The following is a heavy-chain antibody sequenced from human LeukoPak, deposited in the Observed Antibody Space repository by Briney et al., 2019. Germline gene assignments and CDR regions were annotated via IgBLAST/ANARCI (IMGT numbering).Heavy chain of an antibody. Sequence: PSETLSLTCTVSGASLCSSSYYWAWIREPPGKGLEWIGSIYYSGSTYYNPSLKSRVTMSIDTSKNQLSLKLSSVTAADTAVYYCSRHRTWNDDPLDYWGQGTLVSVSS. CDR2: IYYSGST. V-gene: IGHV4-39*01. CDR1: GASLCSSSYY. J-gene: IGHJ4*02. CDR3: SRHRTWNDDPLDY. D-gene: IGHD1-1*01.